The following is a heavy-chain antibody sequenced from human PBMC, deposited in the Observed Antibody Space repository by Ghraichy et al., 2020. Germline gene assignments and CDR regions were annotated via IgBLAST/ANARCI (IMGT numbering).Heavy chain of an antibody. CDR1: GFTFSSYA. D-gene: IGHD3-10*02. V-gene: IGHV3-23*01. CDR3: AKGTSSLFGDYYYYGMDV. Sequence: GGSLRLSCAASGFTFSSYAMSWVRQAPGKGLEWVSAISGTGGSTYHADSVKGRFSISRDNSKNTVHLQMNSLRAEDTAVYYCAKGTSSLFGDYYYYGMDVWGQGTTVTVSS. J-gene: IGHJ6*02. CDR2: ISGTGGST.